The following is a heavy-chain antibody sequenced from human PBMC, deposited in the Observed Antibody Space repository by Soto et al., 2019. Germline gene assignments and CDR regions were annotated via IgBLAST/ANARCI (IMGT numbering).Heavy chain of an antibody. Sequence: SETLSLTCSVSGAALNSGSYYWSWIRHVPGKGLEWIGHIYVTGAVDYNPSLRDRITISQDTSERQFSLNLRLVTAADTAVYYCARLRIATNNYKWFDPWGQGTLVTVSS. J-gene: IGHJ5*02. CDR1: GAALNSGSYY. CDR3: ARLRIATNNYKWFDP. D-gene: IGHD2-21*01. V-gene: IGHV4-31*03. CDR2: IYVTGAV.